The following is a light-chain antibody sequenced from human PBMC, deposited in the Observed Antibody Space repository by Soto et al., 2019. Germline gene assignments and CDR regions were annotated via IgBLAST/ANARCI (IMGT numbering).Light chain of an antibody. CDR3: EQRASTPYA. J-gene: IGKJ2*01. V-gene: IGKV1-39*01. CDR2: AAS. CDR1: QSISSY. Sequence: DIQMTQSPSSLSASVGDRVTITCRASQSISSYLNWYQQKPGKAPKLLIYAASSLQSGVPSRFSGSGSGTDFTLTISSLQPEIFSGYDWEQRASTPYAFGKR.